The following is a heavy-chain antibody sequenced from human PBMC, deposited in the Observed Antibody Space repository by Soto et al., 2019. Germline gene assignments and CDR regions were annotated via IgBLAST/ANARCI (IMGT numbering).Heavy chain of an antibody. V-gene: IGHV3-74*01. J-gene: IGHJ6*03. CDR2: INSDGSVS. D-gene: IGHD2-15*01. CDR1: VFTFSNYW. Sequence: EVQLVESGGGLVLPGGSLRLSCAASVFTFSNYWMYWVRQAPGKGLVWVSRINSDGSVSSYADSVKGRLTISRDNVKNTLYLQMDSLRAEDTAVYYCARGDCVGGTCYSLAGSFYYYMDVWGKGTTVTVFS. CDR3: ARGDCVGGTCYSLAGSFYYYMDV.